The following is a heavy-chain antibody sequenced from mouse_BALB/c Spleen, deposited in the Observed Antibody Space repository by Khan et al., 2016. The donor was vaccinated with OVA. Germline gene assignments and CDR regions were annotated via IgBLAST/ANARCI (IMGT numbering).Heavy chain of an antibody. D-gene: IGHD2-3*01. J-gene: IGHJ4*01. Sequence: EVQLVESGPGLVKPSQSLSLTCTVTGYSITSDYAWNWNRQFPGNKLEWMGYISSSGSTNYNPALKSRISITRDTSKNQFFLQLNSVTTEDTATYYCARDGSRYNYAMDYWGQGTSVTVSS. CDR2: ISSSGST. V-gene: IGHV3-2*02. CDR1: GYSITSDYA. CDR3: ARDGSRYNYAMDY.